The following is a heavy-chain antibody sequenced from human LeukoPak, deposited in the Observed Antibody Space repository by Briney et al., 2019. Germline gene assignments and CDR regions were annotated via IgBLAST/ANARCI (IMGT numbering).Heavy chain of an antibody. J-gene: IGHJ4*02. CDR3: AKGFNYFDY. D-gene: IGHD3-10*01. CDR2: ISWNSGSI. Sequence: PGRSLRLSCAASGFTFDDYAMHWVRQAPGKGLEWVSGISWNSGSIGYADSVKGRFTISRDNAKNSLYLQMNSLRAEDTAVYYCAKGFNYFDYWGQGTLVTVSS. CDR1: GFTFDDYA. V-gene: IGHV3-9*01.